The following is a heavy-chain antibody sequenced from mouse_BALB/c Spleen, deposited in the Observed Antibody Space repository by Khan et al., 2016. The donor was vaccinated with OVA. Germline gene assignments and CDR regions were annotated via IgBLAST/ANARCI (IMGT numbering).Heavy chain of an antibody. J-gene: IGHJ2*01. D-gene: IGHD1-1*01. Sequence: EVELVESGGGLVQPGGSRKLSCVASGFTFSSYGMHWVRQGPEKGLEWVAYISGDSNTIYYADKVKGRFTISRDNPKNTPFLQMTSLMSEDTARYLCATCYFYGYYFNYWGPGTTLTVSS. CDR2: ISGDSNTI. CDR1: GFTFSSYG. V-gene: IGHV5-17*02. CDR3: ATCYFYGYYFNY.